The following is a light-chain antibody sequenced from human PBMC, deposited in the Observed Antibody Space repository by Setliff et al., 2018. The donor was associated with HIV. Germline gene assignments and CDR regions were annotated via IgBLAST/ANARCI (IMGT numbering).Light chain of an antibody. CDR1: SSDVGRFKL. Sequence: QSALAQPASVSGSPGQSITIPCTGTSSDVGRFKLVSWYQQYPGKASKVLIYEVSKRPSGISGRFSGSVSGNTASLTISGLQAEDEADYYCCAYAGSYVFGTGTKVTVL. CDR3: CAYAGSYV. CDR2: EVS. J-gene: IGLJ1*01. V-gene: IGLV2-23*02.